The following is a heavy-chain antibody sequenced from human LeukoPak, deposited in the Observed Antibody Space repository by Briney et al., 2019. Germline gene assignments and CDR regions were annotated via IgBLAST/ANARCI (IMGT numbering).Heavy chain of an antibody. J-gene: IGHJ4*02. Sequence: GGSLRLSCAASGFTFSFYSMNWVRQAPGKGLEWVSYISSSGSSISYADSVKGRFTISRDNAENSLYLQMNSLRDEDTAVYYCARVGSKWLVNDFWGQGTLVTVSS. D-gene: IGHD6-19*01. CDR3: ARVGSKWLVNDF. V-gene: IGHV3-48*02. CDR2: ISSSGSSI. CDR1: GFTFSFYS.